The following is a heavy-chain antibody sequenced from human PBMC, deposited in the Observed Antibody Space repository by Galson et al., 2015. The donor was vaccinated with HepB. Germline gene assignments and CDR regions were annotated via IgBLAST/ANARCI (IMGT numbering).Heavy chain of an antibody. J-gene: IGHJ4*02. Sequence: ETLSLTCAVYGGSFSGYYWSWIRQPPGKGLEGIGEINHSGSTNYNPSLKSRVTISVDTSKNQFSLKLSSVTAADTAVYYCARSSYGGRSFDYWGQGTLVTVSS. V-gene: IGHV4-34*01. CDR1: GGSFSGYY. CDR2: INHSGST. D-gene: IGHD3-16*01. CDR3: ARSSYGGRSFDY.